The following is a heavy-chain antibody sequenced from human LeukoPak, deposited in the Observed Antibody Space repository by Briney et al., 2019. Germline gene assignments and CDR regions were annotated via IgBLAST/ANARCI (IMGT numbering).Heavy chain of an antibody. CDR2: ISGYNGNT. Sequence: GASVKVSCKASGYIFTNFGISWVRQARGQGLEWMGWISGYNGNTKYVQKFQGRVTMTTDTSTSTAYMELRSPRSDDTAVYYCARDLTHRRNYDNSGYQIVPAFWGQGTLVTVSS. CDR3: ARDLTHRRNYDNSGYQIVPAF. V-gene: IGHV1-18*01. CDR1: GYIFTNFG. J-gene: IGHJ4*02. D-gene: IGHD3-22*01.